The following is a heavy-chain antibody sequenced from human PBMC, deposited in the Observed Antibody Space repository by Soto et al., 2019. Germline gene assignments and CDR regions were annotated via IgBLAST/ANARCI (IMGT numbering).Heavy chain of an antibody. V-gene: IGHV4-30-4*01. CDR3: ARVTNIISRFSSRFDP. CDR2: IHNSGNI. Sequence: PSETLSLTCTVSGGTISSVDYHWSWISQPPGKGLEWIGNIHNSGNIYYNQSLKSRLSISVDTSKNQFSLKLSSVTAADTAVYFCARVTNIISRFSSRFDPWGQGTLVTVSS. D-gene: IGHD3-3*01. CDR1: GGTISSVDYH. J-gene: IGHJ5*02.